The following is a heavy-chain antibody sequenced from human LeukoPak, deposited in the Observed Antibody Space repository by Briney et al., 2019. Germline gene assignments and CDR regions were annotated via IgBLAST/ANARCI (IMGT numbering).Heavy chain of an antibody. CDR2: SRNKARGYTT. D-gene: IGHD2-15*01. CDR1: GFTFSDHY. V-gene: IGHV3-72*01. J-gene: IGHJ4*02. Sequence: PGGSLRLSCAASGFTFSDHYRDWVRQAPGKGLEWVGRSRNKARGYTTEYAASVEGRFTISRDDSKNSVFLQMNSLKNEDTAVYYCSRAWAAGKHYAGYWGPGTLRTVSS. CDR3: SRAWAAGKHYAGY.